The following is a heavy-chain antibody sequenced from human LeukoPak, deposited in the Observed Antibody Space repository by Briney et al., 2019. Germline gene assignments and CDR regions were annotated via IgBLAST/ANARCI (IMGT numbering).Heavy chain of an antibody. CDR2: ISYDGSDK. D-gene: IGHD6-25*01. V-gene: IGHV3-30*18. J-gene: IGHJ3*02. CDR1: GFTFSSYG. CDR3: AKSYSSDWHNVFDI. Sequence: PGRSLRLSCAASGFTFSSYGMHWVRQAPGKGLEWVALISYDGSDKYYADSVKGRFTISRDSSKNTLYLQMNSLIAEDTAVYYCAKSYSSDWHNVFDIWGQGTMVTVSS.